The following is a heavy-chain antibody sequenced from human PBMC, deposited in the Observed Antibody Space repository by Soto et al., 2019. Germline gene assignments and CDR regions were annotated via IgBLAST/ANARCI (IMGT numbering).Heavy chain of an antibody. D-gene: IGHD6-13*01. J-gene: IGHJ5*02. CDR2: ISGSGGST. CDR3: AKVRAAAGTGNWFDP. CDR1: GFTFSSYA. V-gene: IGHV3-23*01. Sequence: PGGSLRLSCAASGFTFSSYAMSWVRQAPGKGLEWVSAISGSGGSTYYADSVKGRFTISRDNSKNTLYLQMNSLRAEDTAVYYCAKVRAAAGTGNWFDPWGQGTQVTVSS.